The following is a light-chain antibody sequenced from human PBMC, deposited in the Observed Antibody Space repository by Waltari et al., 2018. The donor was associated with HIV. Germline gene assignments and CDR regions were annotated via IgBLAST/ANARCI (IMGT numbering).Light chain of an antibody. Sequence: TQFPATLSVSPGDTATLPCRARGRLSGNLAWYQQKPGQAPRLLIHDTSTRATGVPARFGGSRSGTDFTLTISSLRPEDIAVYYCQQYIRWPLTFGGGTKVEIK. V-gene: IGKV3-15*01. CDR1: GRLSGN. CDR3: QQYIRWPLT. CDR2: DTS. J-gene: IGKJ4*01.